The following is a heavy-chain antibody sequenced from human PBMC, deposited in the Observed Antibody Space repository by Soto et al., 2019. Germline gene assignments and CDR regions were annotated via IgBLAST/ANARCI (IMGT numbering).Heavy chain of an antibody. CDR2: ISWNSGSI. V-gene: IGHV3-9*01. CDR3: AKDRANLGTAMIGPYFDY. Sequence: PGGSLRLSWAASGFTFDDYAMHWVRQAPGKGLEWVSGISWNSGSIGYADSVKGRFTISRDNAKNSLYLQMNSLRAEDTALYYCAKDRANLGTAMIGPYFDYWGQGTLVTVSS. J-gene: IGHJ4*02. D-gene: IGHD5-18*01. CDR1: GFTFDDYA.